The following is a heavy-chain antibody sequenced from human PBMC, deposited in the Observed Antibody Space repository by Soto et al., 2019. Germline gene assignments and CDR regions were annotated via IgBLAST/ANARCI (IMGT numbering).Heavy chain of an antibody. Sequence: PGGSLRLSCAASGFTFSSYSMNWVRQAPGKGLEWVSYISSSSNSIYYADSVKGRFTISRDNAKNSLHLQMNSLRAEDTAVYYCARDLPRGYSYELRNYYYYGMDVWGQATTVTVSS. CDR1: GFTFSSYS. D-gene: IGHD5-18*01. J-gene: IGHJ6*02. V-gene: IGHV3-48*01. CDR3: ARDLPRGYSYELRNYYYYGMDV. CDR2: ISSSSNSI.